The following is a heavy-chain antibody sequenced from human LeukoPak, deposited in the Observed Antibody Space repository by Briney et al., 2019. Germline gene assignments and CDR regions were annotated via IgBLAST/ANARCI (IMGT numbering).Heavy chain of an antibody. D-gene: IGHD3-16*02. CDR3: ARVNDYVWGSYRYPQFDY. CDR2: ISAYNVNT. V-gene: IGHV1-18*04. CDR1: GYTFTSYG. J-gene: IGHJ4*02. Sequence: ASVKVSCKASGYTFTSYGISWVRQAPGQGLEWMGWISAYNVNTNYAQKLQGRVTMTTDTSTSTAYMELRRLRSDDTAVYYCARVNDYVWGSYRYPQFDYWGQGTLVTVSS.